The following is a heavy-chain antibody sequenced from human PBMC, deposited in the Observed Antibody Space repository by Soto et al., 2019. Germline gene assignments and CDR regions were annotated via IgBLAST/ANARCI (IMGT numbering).Heavy chain of an antibody. V-gene: IGHV4-31*03. J-gene: IGHJ4*02. CDR1: GGSISTGGYY. CDR2: IYHTGST. Sequence: PSETLSLTCTVSGGSISTGGYYWSWIRQHPGKGLEWIGNIYHTGSTYYNPSLKSRVVISLDTSQNQFFLRLSSVTAADTAVYFCARYRFRGKSWSKFDYWGQGSLVTVSS. CDR3: ARYRFRGKSWSKFDY. D-gene: IGHD3-16*02.